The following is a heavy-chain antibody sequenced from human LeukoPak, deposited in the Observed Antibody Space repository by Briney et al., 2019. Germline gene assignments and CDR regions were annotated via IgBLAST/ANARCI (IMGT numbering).Heavy chain of an antibody. J-gene: IGHJ4*02. CDR1: GYPISSGYY. V-gene: IGHV4-38-2*01. CDR3: ARFLWSGYWFDY. CDR2: IYHSGRS. Sequence: SETLPLTFSVPGYPISSGYYWGWIRQPPGKGLEWIGSIYHSGRSYYDPSLKSRVTISVDTSKNQFSLKVSSVTAADTAVYYCARFLWSGYWFDYWGQGTLVTVSS. D-gene: IGHD3-3*01.